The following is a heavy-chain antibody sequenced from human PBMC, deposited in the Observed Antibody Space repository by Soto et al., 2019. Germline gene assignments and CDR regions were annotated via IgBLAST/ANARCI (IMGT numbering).Heavy chain of an antibody. CDR1: SGSISSADYY. CDR3: ASGGSSNWFDP. Sequence: PSETLSLTCTVSSGSISSADYYWSWIRQPPGEGLEWIGYIYYTGSAYYNPSLKSRVTMSVDTSKNQFSLKVTSVTAADTAVYYCASGGSSNWFDPWGQGTLVTVSS. CDR2: IYYTGSA. J-gene: IGHJ5*02. D-gene: IGHD1-26*01. V-gene: IGHV4-30-4*01.